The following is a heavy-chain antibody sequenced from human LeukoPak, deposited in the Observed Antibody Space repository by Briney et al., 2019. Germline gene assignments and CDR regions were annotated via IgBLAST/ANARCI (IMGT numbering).Heavy chain of an antibody. CDR2: IYYAGTT. V-gene: IGHV4-59*08. CDR1: GGSISGTYY. CDR3: ARRWVYDKRAFDA. Sequence: SETLSLTCTVSGGSISGTYYWSWIRQPPGKGLEWIGYIYYAGTTDSNPSLKSRVTISLDTSKNQFSLKLSSVTAADTAVYYCARRWVYDKRAFDAWGQGTMVTVSS. D-gene: IGHD3-16*01. J-gene: IGHJ3*01.